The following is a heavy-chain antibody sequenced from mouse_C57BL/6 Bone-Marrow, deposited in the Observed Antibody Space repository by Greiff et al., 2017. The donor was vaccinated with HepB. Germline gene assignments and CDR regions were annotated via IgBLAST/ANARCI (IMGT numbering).Heavy chain of an antibody. V-gene: IGHV10-1*01. CDR2: IRSKSNNYST. J-gene: IGHJ3*01. D-gene: IGHD1-2*01. Sequence: EVQRVESGGGLVQPKGSLKLSCAASGFSFNTYAMNWVRQAPGKGLEWVARIRSKSNNYSTYYADSVKDRFTIARDDSESMLYLQMNNLKTEDTAMYYCVRHDYYGPFAYWGQGTLVTVSA. CDR3: VRHDYYGPFAY. CDR1: GFSFNTYA.